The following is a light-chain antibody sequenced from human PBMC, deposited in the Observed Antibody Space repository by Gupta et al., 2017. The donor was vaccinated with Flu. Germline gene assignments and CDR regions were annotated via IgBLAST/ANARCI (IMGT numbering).Light chain of an antibody. V-gene: IGLV1-40*01. J-gene: IGLJ3*02. CDR2: GTS. CDR1: TSNVGGGYD. Sequence: QSEMTQPPSVSGAPWQAVTISCIGRTSNVGGGYDVHWYQKRPGTDHQLLSYGTSNRPSGVPDRFSGYKSGTYESLEITGLQADDEAKYYCPYYDSRLTGGVLGGGNMMTVL. CDR3: PYYDSRLTGGV.